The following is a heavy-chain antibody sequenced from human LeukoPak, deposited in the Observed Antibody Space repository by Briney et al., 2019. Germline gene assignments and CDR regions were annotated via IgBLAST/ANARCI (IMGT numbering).Heavy chain of an antibody. CDR1: GFIFSSYS. D-gene: IGHD6-19*01. J-gene: IGHJ2*01. CDR2: ISSSSSYI. CDR3: AREDGAAVAGSWYFDL. V-gene: IGHV3-21*01. Sequence: GGTLRLSCAASGFIFSSYSMNWVRQAPGKGLEWVSSISSSSSYIYYADSVKGRFTISRDNAKNSLYLQMNSLRAEDTAVYYCAREDGAAVAGSWYFDLWGRGTLVTVSS.